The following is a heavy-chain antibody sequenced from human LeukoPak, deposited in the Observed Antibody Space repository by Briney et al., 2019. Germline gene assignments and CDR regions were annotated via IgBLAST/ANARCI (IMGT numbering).Heavy chain of an antibody. CDR1: GFTFSSYS. CDR2: ISSSSSYI. D-gene: IGHD6-19*01. CDR3: ARDRLLTRAVADDFDY. Sequence: TGGSLRLSCAASGFTFSSYSMNWVRQAPGKGLEWVSSISSSSSYIYYADSVKGRFTISRDNAKNSLYLQMNSLRAEDTAVYYCARDRLLTRAVADDFDYWGQGTLVTVSS. V-gene: IGHV3-21*01. J-gene: IGHJ4*02.